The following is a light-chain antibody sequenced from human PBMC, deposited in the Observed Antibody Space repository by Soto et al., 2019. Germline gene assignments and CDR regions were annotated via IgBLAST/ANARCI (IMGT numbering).Light chain of an antibody. J-gene: IGKJ1*01. CDR3: QQLDNFPRT. CDR1: QGITSH. V-gene: IGKV1-9*01. CDR2: IAS. Sequence: DIPLSKSPSFRSAAIGDIVTITCRASQGITSHLAWYQQKAGKAPKLVIYIASILESGVPSRFSGSGAGTEFSLTISSLQPEYFATYYCQQLDNFPRTFGQGPKVEI.